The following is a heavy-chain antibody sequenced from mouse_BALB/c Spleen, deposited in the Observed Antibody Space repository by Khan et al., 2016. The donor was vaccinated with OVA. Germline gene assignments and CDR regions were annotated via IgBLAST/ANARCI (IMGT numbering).Heavy chain of an antibody. CDR2: IWAGGSK. CDR3: AKDPPYYAMDS. CDR1: GFSLTDYA. Sequence: QVQLKQSGPGLVAPSQSLSITCTVSGFSLTDYAVSWIRQPPGKGLEWLGLIWAGGSKYYNSALKSRLSISKDNSRSQVFLNMNSLQTDDTAMYYCAKDPPYYAMDSWGQGISVTVSS. J-gene: IGHJ4*01. V-gene: IGHV2-6-5*01.